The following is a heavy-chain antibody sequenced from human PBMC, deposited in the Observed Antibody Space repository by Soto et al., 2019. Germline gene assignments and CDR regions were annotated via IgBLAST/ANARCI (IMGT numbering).Heavy chain of an antibody. J-gene: IGHJ5*02. CDR2: IFHDGNT. CDR1: GASIGSGGW. V-gene: IGHV4-4*02. Sequence: PSETLSLTCAVSGASIGSGGWWSWVRQPPGKGLEWIAEIFHDGNTNYSPSLKSRVTISVDKSQNQFSLYVYSVTAADTAVYYCARHEGWTGPDQWGQGTLVTVSS. CDR3: ARHEGWTGPDQ. D-gene: IGHD2-8*02.